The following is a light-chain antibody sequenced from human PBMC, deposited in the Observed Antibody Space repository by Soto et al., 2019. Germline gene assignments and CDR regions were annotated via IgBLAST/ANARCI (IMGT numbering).Light chain of an antibody. V-gene: IGKV1-39*01. J-gene: IGKJ1*01. Sequence: DIQITHSPSSLSASVGDRCTITCRASQSNSSYLNGYQQKPARAPKLLLYAASSLQSGVPSRFSGSGSGTDFTLTISSLQPEDFATYYCQQRYSTPPTFGQGTKG. CDR2: AAS. CDR1: QSNSSY. CDR3: QQRYSTPPT.